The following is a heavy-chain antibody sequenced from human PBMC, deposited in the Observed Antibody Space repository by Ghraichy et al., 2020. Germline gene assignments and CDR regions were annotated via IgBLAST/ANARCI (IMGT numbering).Heavy chain of an antibody. Sequence: GESLNISCAASGFTFSSYAMSWVRQAPGKGLEWVSAISGSGGSTYYADSVKGRFTISRDNSKNTLYLQMNSLRAEDTAVYYCAKATTVNYYYYYMDVWGKGTTVTVSS. CDR2: ISGSGGST. V-gene: IGHV3-23*01. D-gene: IGHD4-11*01. CDR1: GFTFSSYA. J-gene: IGHJ6*03. CDR3: AKATTVNYYYYYMDV.